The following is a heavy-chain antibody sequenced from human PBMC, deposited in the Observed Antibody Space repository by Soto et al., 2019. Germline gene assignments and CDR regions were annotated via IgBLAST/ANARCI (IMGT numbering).Heavy chain of an antibody. CDR3: ASLYSSGWYPTYPDY. J-gene: IGHJ4*02. Sequence: QLQLQESGPGLVKPSETLSLTCTVSGGSISSSSYYWGWIRQPPGKGLEWIGSIYYSGSTYYNPSLKSRVTISVDTSKNQFTLKLSSVTAADTAVYYCASLYSSGWYPTYPDYWGQGTLVTVSS. CDR1: GGSISSSSYY. V-gene: IGHV4-39*01. CDR2: IYYSGST. D-gene: IGHD6-19*01.